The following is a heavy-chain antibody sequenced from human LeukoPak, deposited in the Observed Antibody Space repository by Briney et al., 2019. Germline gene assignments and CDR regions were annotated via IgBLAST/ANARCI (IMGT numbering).Heavy chain of an antibody. CDR2: LNSDGSAT. D-gene: IGHD6-25*01. V-gene: IGHV3-23*01. CDR3: AKTLGAGAIFPSDD. CDR1: GFTFRNFG. J-gene: IGHJ4*02. Sequence: GGSLTLSCGASGFTFRNFGMTWVRQAPGKGLEWVSGLNSDGSATYYTESVRGRFRISRDNSKNTLYLQMNSLRVEDAAIYYCAKTLGAGAIFPSDDWCQGTLVTVSS.